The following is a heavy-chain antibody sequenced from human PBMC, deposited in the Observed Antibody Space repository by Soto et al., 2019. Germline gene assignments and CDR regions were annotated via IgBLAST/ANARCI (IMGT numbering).Heavy chain of an antibody. J-gene: IGHJ6*02. CDR2: IIPIFGTA. V-gene: IGHV1-69*13. Sequence: SVKVSCKASGGTFSSYAISWVRQAPGQGLEWMGGIIPIFGTANYAQKFQGRVTITADESTSTAYMELSSLRSEDTAVYYCAGNYYDSSGYYGPSLYYYYYGMDVWGQGTTVTVSS. CDR1: GGTFSSYA. CDR3: AGNYYDSSGYYGPSLYYYYYGMDV. D-gene: IGHD3-22*01.